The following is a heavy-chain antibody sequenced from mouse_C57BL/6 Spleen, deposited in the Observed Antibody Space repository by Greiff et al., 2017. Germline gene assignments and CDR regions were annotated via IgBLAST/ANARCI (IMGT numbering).Heavy chain of an antibody. CDR2: INPSTGGT. J-gene: IGHJ2*01. D-gene: IGHD1-1*01. V-gene: IGHV1-42*01. CDR3: ARGTTVVDYYFDY. CDR1: GYSFTGYY. Sequence: VQLQQSGPELVKPGASVKISCKASGYSFTGYYMNWVKQSPEKSLEWIGEINPSTGGTTYNQKFKAKATLTVDKSSSTAYMQLKSLTSEDSAVYYCARGTTVVDYYFDYWGQGTTLTVSS.